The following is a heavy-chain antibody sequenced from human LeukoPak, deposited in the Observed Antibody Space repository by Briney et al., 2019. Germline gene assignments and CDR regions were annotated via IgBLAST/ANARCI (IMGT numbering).Heavy chain of an antibody. CDR3: AKSSAGTMAY. V-gene: IGHV3-23*01. D-gene: IGHD6-19*01. Sequence: PGGSLRLSCAASGFTFSIYAMSWVRQAPGKGLEWVSGISGNGGSTYYADSVKGRFTISRDNSKNTLYLQMNSLRAEDTAVYYCAKSSAGTMAYWGQGALVTVSS. CDR1: GFTFSIYA. J-gene: IGHJ4*02. CDR2: ISGNGGST.